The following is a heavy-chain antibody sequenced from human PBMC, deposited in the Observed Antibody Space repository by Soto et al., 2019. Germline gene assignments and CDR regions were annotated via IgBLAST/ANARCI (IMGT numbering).Heavy chain of an antibody. J-gene: IGHJ5*02. D-gene: IGHD6-19*01. CDR3: AREGSSGWNGLNWFDP. CDR1: GFTFSSYS. V-gene: IGHV3-48*01. Sequence: EVQLVESGGGLVQPGGSLRLSCAASGFTFSSYSMNWVRQAPGKGLEWVSYISSSSSTIYYADSVKGRFTISRDNAKNSLDPQMNSLRAEDTAVYYCAREGSSGWNGLNWFDPWGQGTLVTVSS. CDR2: ISSSSSTI.